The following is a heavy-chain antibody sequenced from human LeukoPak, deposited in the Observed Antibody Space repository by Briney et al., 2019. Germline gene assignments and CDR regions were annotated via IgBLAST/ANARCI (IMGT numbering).Heavy chain of an antibody. CDR1: GFTFTSYA. V-gene: IGHV3-23*01. Sequence: GASLKLSCAASGFTFTSYAMSWVRQAPGKGLEWGATNSGSGTTTNYADPVKGRFTISRDKSKRTMYLQLNSLRGDDTAVYYCAKGGRSCFITSCRKNNWFDSWGQGRLVSVSS. J-gene: IGHJ5*01. D-gene: IGHD2-2*01. CDR2: NSGSGTTT. CDR3: AKGGRSCFITSCRKNNWFDS.